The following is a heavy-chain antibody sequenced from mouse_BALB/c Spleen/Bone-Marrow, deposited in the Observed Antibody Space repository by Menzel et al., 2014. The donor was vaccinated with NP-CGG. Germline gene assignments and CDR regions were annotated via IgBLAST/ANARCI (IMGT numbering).Heavy chain of an antibody. CDR2: ILPSIGRK. V-gene: IGHV15-2*02. J-gene: IGHJ1*01. D-gene: IGHD1-2*01. CDR3: ARRRTTAYWYFDV. CDR1: DSEAIPIAY. Sequence: QVPLPQSGSELSSPGSSVKFSCKDFDSEAIPIAYMSWVRQKPGLGFEWIGDILPSIGRKLYGEKFEDKATLDADTVSNTAYLELNSLTSEDSAIYYCARRRTTAYWYFDVWGAGTTVTVSS.